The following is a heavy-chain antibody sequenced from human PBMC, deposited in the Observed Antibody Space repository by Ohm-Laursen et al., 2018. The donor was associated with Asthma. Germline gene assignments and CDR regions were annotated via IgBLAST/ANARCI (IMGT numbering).Heavy chain of an antibody. CDR1: GFSFSNFG. Sequence: SLRLSCAASGFSFSNFGMFWVRQAPGKGLEWVAFISYVGSTKYYADFVQGRFTVSRDDSKNTLYLQLNSLRTEDTAVFFCARMRLDYSGYYSFDYWGQGTLVTVSS. J-gene: IGHJ4*02. CDR2: ISYVGSTK. D-gene: IGHD3-22*01. V-gene: IGHV3-30*03. CDR3: ARMRLDYSGYYSFDY.